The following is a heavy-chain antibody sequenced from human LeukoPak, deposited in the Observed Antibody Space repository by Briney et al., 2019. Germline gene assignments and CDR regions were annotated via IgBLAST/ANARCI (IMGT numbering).Heavy chain of an antibody. CDR3: ARAADESPPPNPVYYMDV. V-gene: IGHV4-39*07. CDR2: IYYSGST. Sequence: PSETLSPTCTVSGGSISSSSYYWGWIRQPPGKGLEWIGSIYYSGSTYYNPSLKSRVTISVDTSKNQFSLKLSSVTAADTAVYYCARAADESPPPNPVYYMDVWGKGTTVTISS. CDR1: GGSISSSSYY. J-gene: IGHJ6*03.